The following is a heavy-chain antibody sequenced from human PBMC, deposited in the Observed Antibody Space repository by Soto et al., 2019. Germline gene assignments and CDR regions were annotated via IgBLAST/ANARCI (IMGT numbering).Heavy chain of an antibody. CDR2: ISAYKGNT. CDR1: GYTFNSYG. Sequence: QVQLVQSGAAVKKPGASVKVSCKASGYTFNSYGISWVRQAPGQGLEWMGWISAYKGNTNYAQKLQGRVTMTTDTSKRTVYMELRSLRSDDTAVYYCATTASIYCSGGSFSDYDMDVWGQGTKVIVSS. J-gene: IGHJ6*02. V-gene: IGHV1-18*01. CDR3: ATTASIYCSGGSFSDYDMDV. D-gene: IGHD2-15*01.